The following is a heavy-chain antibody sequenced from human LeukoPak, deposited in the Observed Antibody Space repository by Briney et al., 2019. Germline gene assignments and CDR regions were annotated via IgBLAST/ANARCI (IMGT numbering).Heavy chain of an antibody. CDR3: ARDLYYYGSGSYYDVFDV. J-gene: IGHJ3*01. V-gene: IGHV1-2*02. CDR1: GYTFTGYY. CDR2: INPNSGGT. Sequence: ASVKVSCKTSGYTFTGYYIHWVRQAPGQGLEWMGWINPNSGGTDYAQKFQGRVTMTRDTSISTAYMELSRLSSDDTAIYYCARDLYYYGSGSYYDVFDVWGQGTMVTVSS. D-gene: IGHD3-10*01.